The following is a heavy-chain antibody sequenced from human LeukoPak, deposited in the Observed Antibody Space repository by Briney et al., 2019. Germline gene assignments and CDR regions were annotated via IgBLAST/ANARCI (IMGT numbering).Heavy chain of an antibody. Sequence: SETLSLTCAVYGGSFCGYYWSWIRQPPGKGLEWIGEINHSGSTNYNPSLKSRVTISVDTSKNQFSLKLSSVTAADTAVYYCAKDLYYYDSSGYYRHWGQGTLVTVSS. CDR1: GGSFCGYY. CDR3: AKDLYYYDSSGYYRH. D-gene: IGHD3-22*01. V-gene: IGHV4-34*01. CDR2: INHSGST. J-gene: IGHJ4*02.